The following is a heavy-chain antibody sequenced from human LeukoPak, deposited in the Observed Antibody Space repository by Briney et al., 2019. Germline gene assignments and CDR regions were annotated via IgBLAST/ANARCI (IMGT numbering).Heavy chain of an antibody. J-gene: IGHJ3*02. V-gene: IGHV4-39*02. D-gene: IGHD4-11*01. Sequence: PSETLSLTCTVSGGSISSSSYYWGWIRQPPGKGLEWIGSIYYSGSTYYNPSLKSRVTISVDTSKNHFSLYLSSVTAADTAVYYCARDRSTTLTTGAFDIWGQGTLVTESS. CDR3: ARDRSTTLTTGAFDI. CDR2: IYYSGST. CDR1: GGSISSSSYY.